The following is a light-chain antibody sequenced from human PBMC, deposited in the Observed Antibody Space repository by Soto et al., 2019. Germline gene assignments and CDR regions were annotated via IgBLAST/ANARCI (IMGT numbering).Light chain of an antibody. CDR3: QQRSNWPPT. CDR2: RAS. J-gene: IGKJ5*01. V-gene: IGKV3-15*01. CDR1: QNIYSN. Sequence: IVMSQSPATLSVSPGEIATLSCSASQNIYSNIAWYQQRPGQAPRLLIYRASTRATGVPARFSGSGSGTEFTLTISSLQSEDFAVYYCQQRSNWPPTFGQATRLEIK.